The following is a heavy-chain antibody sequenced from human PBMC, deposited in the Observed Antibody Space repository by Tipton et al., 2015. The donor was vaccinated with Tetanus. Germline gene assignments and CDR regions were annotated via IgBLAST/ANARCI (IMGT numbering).Heavy chain of an antibody. CDR2: IKSETDGGTT. CDR3: TTSGRVGSGYRVDY. J-gene: IGHJ4*02. Sequence: SLRLSCATSGLFFKNAWMNWVRQAPGKGLEWVGRIKSETDGGTTDYAARVKDSISISRDDSKDTLFLQMNSVKNGVTAVYYCTTSGRVGSGYRVDYRGRGTLVVVSS. D-gene: IGHD3-9*01. V-gene: IGHV3-15*07. CDR1: GLFFKNAW.